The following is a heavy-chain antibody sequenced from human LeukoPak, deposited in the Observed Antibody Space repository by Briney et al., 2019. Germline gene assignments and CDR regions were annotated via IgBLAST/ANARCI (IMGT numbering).Heavy chain of an antibody. V-gene: IGHV3-23*01. CDR1: GFTFSSYS. CDR3: AKAASGYSFDY. J-gene: IGHJ4*02. D-gene: IGHD3-22*01. Sequence: PGGSLRLSCAASGFTFSSYSMNWVRQAPGKGLEWVSAMSGSGGNIYYADSVKGRFTISRDYSKNTLYLQMNSLRAEDTAVYYCAKAASGYSFDYWGQGTLVTVSS. CDR2: MSGSGGNI.